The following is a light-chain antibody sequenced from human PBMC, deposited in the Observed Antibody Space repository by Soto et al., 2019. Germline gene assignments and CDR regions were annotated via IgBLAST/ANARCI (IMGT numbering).Light chain of an antibody. Sequence: DIQMTQSPSSLSASVGDRVTITCRASQTMTSYLNWYQQKPGKAPKLLIYAASSLQSGVPSRFSGSGSGTDFTLTIASLQPDDFATYYCQQYETFSGTFGPGTKVDIK. CDR3: QQYETFSGT. CDR2: AAS. J-gene: IGKJ1*01. V-gene: IGKV1-39*01. CDR1: QTMTSY.